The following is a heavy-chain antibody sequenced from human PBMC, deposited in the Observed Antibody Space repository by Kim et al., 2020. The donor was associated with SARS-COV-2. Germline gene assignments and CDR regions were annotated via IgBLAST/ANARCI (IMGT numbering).Heavy chain of an antibody. V-gene: IGHV3-30*04. CDR2: ISYDGSNK. D-gene: IGHD2-2*03. CDR1: GFTFSSYA. CDR3: ASLPSGYCSSTSCYRRGWFDP. J-gene: IGHJ5*02. Sequence: GGSLRLSCAASGFTFSSYAMHWVRQAPGKGLEWVAVISYDGSNKYYADSVKGRFTISRDNSKNTLYLQMNSLRAEDTAVYYCASLPSGYCSSTSCYRRGWFDPWGQGALVTVSS.